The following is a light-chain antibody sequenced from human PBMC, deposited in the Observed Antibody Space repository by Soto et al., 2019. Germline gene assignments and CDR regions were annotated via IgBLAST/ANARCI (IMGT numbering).Light chain of an antibody. CDR3: QQYYDPPYT. CDR2: WAS. J-gene: IGKJ2*01. V-gene: IGKV4-1*01. Sequence: IVMTQSPDSLAVSLGERATINCKSSQSLLYSSNNKNYLAWYQQKPGQPPKLLIYWASTRESGVPDRFSGSRSGTDFTLTIISLQAEDVAVYYCQQYYDPPYTFGQGTKLEV. CDR1: QSLLYSSNNKNY.